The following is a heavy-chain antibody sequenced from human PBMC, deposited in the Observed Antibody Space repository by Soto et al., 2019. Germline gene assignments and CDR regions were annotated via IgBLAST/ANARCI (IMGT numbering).Heavy chain of an antibody. CDR3: ARVTSRSSSYNWFDP. CDR1: GFTFSSYS. D-gene: IGHD6-13*01. J-gene: IGHJ5*02. CDR2: ISSSSSTI. V-gene: IGHV3-48*02. Sequence: HPGGSLRLSCAASGFTFSSYSMNWVRQAPGKGLEWVSYISSSSSTIYYADSVKGRFTISRDNAKNSLYLQMNSLRDEDTAVYYCARVTSRSSSYNWFDPWGQGTLVTVSS.